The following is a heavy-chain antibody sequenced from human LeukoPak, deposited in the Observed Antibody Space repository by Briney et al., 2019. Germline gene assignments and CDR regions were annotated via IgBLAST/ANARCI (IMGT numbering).Heavy chain of an antibody. J-gene: IGHJ6*03. D-gene: IGHD5-24*01. Sequence: PGGSLRLSCAASGFTFSAYWMHWVRQAPGKGLVWVSRINSDGSSTHYADSVKGRFTISRDNAKNTLYLQMNSLRAEDTAVYYCSREMGNYYYYYMDVWGKGTTVTVSS. V-gene: IGHV3-74*01. CDR2: INSDGSST. CDR3: SREMGNYYYYYMDV. CDR1: GFTFSAYW.